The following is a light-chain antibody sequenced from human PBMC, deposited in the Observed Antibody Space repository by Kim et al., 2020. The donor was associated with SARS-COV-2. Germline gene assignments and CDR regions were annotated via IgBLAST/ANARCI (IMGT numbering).Light chain of an antibody. CDR3: QQYDNLPLT. CDR2: DAS. Sequence: DIQMTQSPSSLPASAGDRVTITCQASQDIKKYLNWYQQKPGKAPHLLIYDASNLKTGVPSRFSGSGSGTDFSLTISNLQPEDTATYYCQQYDNLPLTFGGGTKVEIK. J-gene: IGKJ4*01. V-gene: IGKV1-33*01. CDR1: QDIKKY.